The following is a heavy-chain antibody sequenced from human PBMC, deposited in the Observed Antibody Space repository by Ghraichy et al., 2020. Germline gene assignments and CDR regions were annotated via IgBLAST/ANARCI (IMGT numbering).Heavy chain of an antibody. V-gene: IGHV3-23*01. CDR1: GFTFSSYA. CDR3: AKSSQACTSFYIPYYYGMGV. Sequence: GGSLRLSCAASGFTFSSYAMSWVRQAPGKGLEWVSAISGTGGSTYYADSVKGRFTISRDNSKNTLYLQMNSLRAEDTAVYYCAKSSQACTSFYIPYYYGMGVWGQGTTVTVSS. CDR2: ISGTGGST. D-gene: IGHD2-2*02. J-gene: IGHJ6*02.